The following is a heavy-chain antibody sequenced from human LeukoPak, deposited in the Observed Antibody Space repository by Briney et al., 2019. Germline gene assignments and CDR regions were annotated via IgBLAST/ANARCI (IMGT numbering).Heavy chain of an antibody. D-gene: IGHD3-9*01. CDR2: MNPNSGNT. V-gene: IGHV1-8*01. CDR1: GYTFTSYD. J-gene: IGHJ4*02. CDR3: ARVRKTGYYDILTGYPFFGY. Sequence: ASVKVSCKASGYTFTSYDINWVRQATGQGLEWMGWMNPNSGNTGYAQKFQGRVTMTRNTSIGTAYMELSSLRSEDTAVYYCARVRKTGYYDILTGYPFFGYWGQGTLVTVSS.